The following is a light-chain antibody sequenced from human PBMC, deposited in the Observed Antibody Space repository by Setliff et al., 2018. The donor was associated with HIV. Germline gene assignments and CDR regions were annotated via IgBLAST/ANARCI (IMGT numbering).Light chain of an antibody. V-gene: IGLV3-21*04. CDR2: YDS. Sequence: SYELAQPPSVSVAPGKTARITCGGNNIGRKSVHWYQQKPGQAPVLVIYYDSDRPSGILERFSGSNSGNTATLTISRVEAGDEADYYCQVWDSSSDHSYVFGTGTKVTVL. CDR1: NIGRKS. J-gene: IGLJ1*01. CDR3: QVWDSSSDHSYV.